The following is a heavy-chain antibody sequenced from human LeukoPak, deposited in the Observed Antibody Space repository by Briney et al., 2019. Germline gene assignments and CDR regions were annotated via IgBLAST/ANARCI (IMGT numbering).Heavy chain of an antibody. J-gene: IGHJ4*02. Sequence: SQTLSLTCAISGDSVSSNSAAWGWIRQSPSRGLEWLGRTYYRSGWYNDYALSVESRITINPDTSKNQVSLQLTSVTPEDTAVYYCSRELPWGPADYWGQGTLVTVSS. CDR1: GDSVSSNSAA. D-gene: IGHD7-27*01. CDR3: SRELPWGPADY. CDR2: TYYRSGWYN. V-gene: IGHV6-1*01.